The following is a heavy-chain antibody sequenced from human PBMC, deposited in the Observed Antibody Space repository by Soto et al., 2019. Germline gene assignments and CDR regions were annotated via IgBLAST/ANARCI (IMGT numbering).Heavy chain of an antibody. D-gene: IGHD3-22*01. J-gene: IGHJ4*02. CDR3: AREGTPYYYDSSGYDGAFAY. CDR2: IIPIFGTA. V-gene: IGHV1-69*13. CDR1: GGTFSSYA. Sequence: SVKVSCKASGGTFSSYAISWVRQAPGQGLEWMGGIIPIFGTANYAQKFQGRVTITADESTSTAYMELSSLRSEDTAVYYCAREGTPYYYDSSGYDGAFAYCGQGTLVTVSS.